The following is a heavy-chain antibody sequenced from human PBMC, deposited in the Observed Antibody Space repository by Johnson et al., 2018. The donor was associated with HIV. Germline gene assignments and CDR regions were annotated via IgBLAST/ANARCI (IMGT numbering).Heavy chain of an antibody. CDR1: GLSFSNFG. Sequence: QEKLVESGGGVVQPGKSLTLSCVASGLSFSNFGIHWVRQAPGKGPEWVAVISFDGNLKKYYADSVKGRCTISRDNSKNTLYLQMNSLGAEDTAVYYCARVTPQRGGNDAFDIWGQGTMVTVSS. CDR2: ISFDGNLKK. J-gene: IGHJ3*02. V-gene: IGHV3-33*08. CDR3: ARVTPQRGGNDAFDI. D-gene: IGHD3-16*01.